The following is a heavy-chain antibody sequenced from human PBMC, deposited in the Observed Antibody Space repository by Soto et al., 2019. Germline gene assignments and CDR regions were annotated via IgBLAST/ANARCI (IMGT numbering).Heavy chain of an antibody. V-gene: IGHV1-69*01. J-gene: IGHJ4*02. Sequence: QVQLVQSGAEVKKPGSSVRVSCKASGDSFSKYTVNWVRQAPRQELEWMGGIIPRFGTTNFAPTLQGRVTITAYQSLNTVYMELSSLRSEDTALYYCARGRGLFNSGRSQLDSWGQGTLVTVSS. D-gene: IGHD3-10*01. CDR2: IIPRFGTT. CDR1: GDSFSKYT. CDR3: ARGRGLFNSGRSQLDS.